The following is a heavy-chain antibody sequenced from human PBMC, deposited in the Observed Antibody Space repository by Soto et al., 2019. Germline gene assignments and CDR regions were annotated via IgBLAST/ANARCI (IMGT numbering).Heavy chain of an antibody. V-gene: IGHV1-18*01. J-gene: IGHJ4*02. Sequence: QVHLVQSGPEVKKPGASVKVSCGASGYSFSNYGISWVRQAPGRGLEWMGWINANNGRTNYAQNFRGRVTMTTDTSASTAYLDVRSLRSDDTAVYFCARDSMTGYLQFGYWGQGTLVTVSS. CDR3: ARDSMTGYLQFGY. D-gene: IGHD3-9*01. CDR2: INANNGRT. CDR1: GYSFSNYG.